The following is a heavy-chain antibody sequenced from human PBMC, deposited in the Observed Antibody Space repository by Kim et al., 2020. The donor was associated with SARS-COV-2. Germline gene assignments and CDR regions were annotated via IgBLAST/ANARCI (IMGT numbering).Heavy chain of an antibody. Sequence: VKGRFTISRDNAKNSLYLQMNSLRAEDTALYYCAKDVGYYYDSSGSGMDVWGQGTTVTVSS. CDR3: AKDVGYYYDSSGSGMDV. V-gene: IGHV3-9*01. D-gene: IGHD3-22*01. J-gene: IGHJ6*02.